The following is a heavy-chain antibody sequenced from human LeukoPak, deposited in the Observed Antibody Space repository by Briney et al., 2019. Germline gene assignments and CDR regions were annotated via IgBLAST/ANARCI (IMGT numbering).Heavy chain of an antibody. D-gene: IGHD5-24*01. CDR2: ISGSGGST. Sequence: GGSLRLSCAASGFTFSSYAMSCVRQAPGKGLEWVSAISGSGGSTYYADSVKGRFTISRDNSKNTLYLQMNSLRAEDTAVYYCARDDGRGLRWLQASLPFDYWGQGTLVTVSS. J-gene: IGHJ4*02. CDR3: ARDDGRGLRWLQASLPFDY. V-gene: IGHV3-23*01. CDR1: GFTFSSYA.